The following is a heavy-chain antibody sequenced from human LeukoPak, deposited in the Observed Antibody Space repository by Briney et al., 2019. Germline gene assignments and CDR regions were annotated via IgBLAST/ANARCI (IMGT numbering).Heavy chain of an antibody. CDR1: GYTFTGYY. CDR3: ARDRARIVATIRPNWFNP. J-gene: IGHJ5*02. D-gene: IGHD5-12*01. V-gene: IGHV1-2*02. CDR2: INPNSGGT. Sequence: ASVKVSCKASGYTFTGYYMHWVRQAPGQGLEWMGWINPNSGGTNYAQKFQGRVTMTRDTSISTAYMELSRLRSDDTAVYYCARDRARIVATIRPNWFNPWGQGTLVTVSS.